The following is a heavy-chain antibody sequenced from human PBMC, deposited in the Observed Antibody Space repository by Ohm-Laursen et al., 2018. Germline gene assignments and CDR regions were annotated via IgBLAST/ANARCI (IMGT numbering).Heavy chain of an antibody. CDR3: ARGLWWFDP. J-gene: IGHJ5*02. CDR2: IYHSGST. Sequence: ETLSLTCTVSGYSISSGYFWGWIRQPPGKGLEWIGTIYHSGSTYYNPSLKSRVTISVDTSKNQFSLKLSSVTAADTALYYCARGLWWFDPWGQGTLVTVSS. V-gene: IGHV4-38-2*02. CDR1: GYSISSGYF.